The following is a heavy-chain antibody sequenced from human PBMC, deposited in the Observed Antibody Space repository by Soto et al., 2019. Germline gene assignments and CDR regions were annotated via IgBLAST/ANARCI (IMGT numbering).Heavy chain of an antibody. V-gene: IGHV1-69*01. Sequence: QEQLVQSGAEVKKPGSSVKVSCKTSGGSFSPYAITWVRQAPGQGLEWMGGILPIFGTTNYAQKFQGRLTLTADGSAGTAYMELNSLTSDDTAVYYCAREAGNYACHWFDPWGQGTLVTVSS. J-gene: IGHJ5*02. D-gene: IGHD1-7*01. CDR3: AREAGNYACHWFDP. CDR2: ILPIFGTT. CDR1: GGSFSPYA.